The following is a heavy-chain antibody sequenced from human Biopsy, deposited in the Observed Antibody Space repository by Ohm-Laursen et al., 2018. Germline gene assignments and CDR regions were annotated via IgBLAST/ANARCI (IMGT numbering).Heavy chain of an antibody. CDR1: GKTFSDYQ. Sequence: GTLSLTCAVFGKTFSDYQWSWIRQPPGKGLEWIGQINQAGTTNYNPSLKSRVSISADASKYEFSLRLTSVTAEDTAVYLCGNEVHGRDYWGLGAQVTVSS. CDR2: INQAGTT. CDR3: GNEVHGRDY. J-gene: IGHJ4*02. V-gene: IGHV4-34*08. D-gene: IGHD2-15*01.